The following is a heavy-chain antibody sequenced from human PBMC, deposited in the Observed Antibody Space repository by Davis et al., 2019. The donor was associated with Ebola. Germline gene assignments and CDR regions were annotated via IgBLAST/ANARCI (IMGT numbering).Heavy chain of an antibody. CDR2: INHSGST. V-gene: IGHV4-34*01. CDR1: GGSFTGYS. D-gene: IGHD5-12*01. J-gene: IGHJ5*02. Sequence: SETLSLTCAVSGGSFTGYSLRWIRQPPGKGLEWIGEINHSGSTNYNPSLKSCATISVNTSKNQFSLKPSSVTAADAAVYYCAGHYVATEAWGQGTLVTVSS. CDR3: AGHYVATEA.